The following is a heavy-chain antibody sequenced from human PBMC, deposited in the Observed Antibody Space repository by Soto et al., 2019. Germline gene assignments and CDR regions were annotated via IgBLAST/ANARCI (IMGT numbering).Heavy chain of an antibody. J-gene: IGHJ4*02. CDR2: VNIDESRT. Sequence: GSLRLSFGASRFTFSTYWMHWVRQAPGKGLMLVSRVNIDESRTSYADSVKGRFTISRDNAKNTLYLQMNSLRAEDTAVYYCASPTTVTTHFDYWGQGTLVTVSS. CDR1: RFTFSTYW. D-gene: IGHD4-4*01. V-gene: IGHV3-74*01. CDR3: ASPTTVTTHFDY.